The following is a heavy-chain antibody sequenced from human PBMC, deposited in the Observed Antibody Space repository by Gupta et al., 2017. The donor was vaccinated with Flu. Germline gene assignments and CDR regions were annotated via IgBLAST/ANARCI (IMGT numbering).Heavy chain of an antibody. D-gene: IGHD6-6*01. CDR2: ISYTGNT. CDR3: ARVLGLSSSPGFDY. V-gene: IGHV4-59*13. Sequence: QVQLQESGPGLVKSSETLSLTCSVSGASIRSYDWGWVRQPPGKGLEWIGYISYTGNTKYSPSLKSRVTISADTSKNQFSLNLGSVTAADTAMYYCARVLGLSSSPGFDYWGQGTLVTVSS. CDR1: GASIRSYD. J-gene: IGHJ4*02.